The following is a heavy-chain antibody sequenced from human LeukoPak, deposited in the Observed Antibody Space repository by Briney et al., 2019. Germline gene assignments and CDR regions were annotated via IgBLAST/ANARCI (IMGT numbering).Heavy chain of an antibody. J-gene: IGHJ4*02. CDR2: INPNSGGT. CDR1: GYTFTGYY. Sequence: GASVKVSCKASGYTFTGYYMHWVGQAPGQGLEWIGWINPNSGGTNYAQKFQGRVTMTRDTSISTAYMELSRLRSDDTAVYYCARLRTMIGYYFDYWGQGTLVTVSS. V-gene: IGHV1-2*02. D-gene: IGHD3-22*01. CDR3: ARLRTMIGYYFDY.